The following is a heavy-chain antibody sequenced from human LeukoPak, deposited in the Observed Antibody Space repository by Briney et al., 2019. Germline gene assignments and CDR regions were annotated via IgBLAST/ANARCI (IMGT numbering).Heavy chain of an antibody. CDR3: ARHDYDLLTGYTINWFEP. CDR2: VFYRGTT. V-gene: IGHV4-39*01. D-gene: IGHD3-9*01. Sequence: SETLSLTCTVSGVSISSGTHYWGWVRQPPGKGLEWFGSVFYRGTTFSSPSLKSRVTVSIDTSKNQFSLNRNSGTAADTAVYYCARHDYDLLTGYTINWFEPWGQGILVTVSS. J-gene: IGHJ5*02. CDR1: GVSISSGTHY.